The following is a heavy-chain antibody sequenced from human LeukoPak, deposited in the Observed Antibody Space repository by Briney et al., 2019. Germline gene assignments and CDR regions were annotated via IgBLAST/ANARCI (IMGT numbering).Heavy chain of an antibody. Sequence: PSETLSLTCTVSGGSISSYYWSWIRQPPGKGLEWIGYIYYSGSTNYNPSLKSRVTISVDTSKNQFSLKLSSVTAADTAVYYCASNVGGRSGNAEFDPWGQGTLVTVSS. CDR3: ASNVGGRSGNAEFDP. CDR1: GGSISSYY. V-gene: IGHV4-59*08. CDR2: IYYSGST. J-gene: IGHJ5*02. D-gene: IGHD3-3*01.